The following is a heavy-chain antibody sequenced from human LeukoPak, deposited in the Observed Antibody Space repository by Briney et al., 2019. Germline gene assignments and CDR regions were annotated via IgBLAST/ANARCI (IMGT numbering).Heavy chain of an antibody. V-gene: IGHV6-1*01. D-gene: IGHD3-9*01. CDR2: TYYRSKWYN. CDR3: ARDHYDILTGYQTESFDY. Sequence: SQTLSLTCAISGDSVSSNSAAWNWIRQSPSRGLEWLGRTYYRSKWYNDYAVSVKSRITINPDTSKNQFSLQLNSVTPEDTAVYYCARDHYDILTGYQTESFDYWGQGTLVTVSS. CDR1: GDSVSSNSAA. J-gene: IGHJ4*02.